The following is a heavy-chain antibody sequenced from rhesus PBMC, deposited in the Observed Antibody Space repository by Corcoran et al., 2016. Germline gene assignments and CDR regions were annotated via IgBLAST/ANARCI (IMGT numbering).Heavy chain of an antibody. CDR2: IYGGSAST. V-gene: IGHV4-76*01. J-gene: IGHJ4*01. Sequence: QVQLQESGPGLVKPSETLSLTCAVSGGSISGDYDWTWIRQPPGKGLEWIGYIYGGSASTNYHPSLKNRVTFSKDTSKNQFSLKLSSVTAADTAVYFCARNTPGIQRKHYSFDYWGQGVLVTVSS. D-gene: IGHD5-42*01. CDR1: GGSISGDYD. CDR3: ARNTPGIQRKHYSFDY.